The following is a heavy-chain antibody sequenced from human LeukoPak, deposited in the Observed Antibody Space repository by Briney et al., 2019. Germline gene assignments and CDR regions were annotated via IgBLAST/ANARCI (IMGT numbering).Heavy chain of an antibody. D-gene: IGHD3-3*01. CDR2: ISSSSSTI. J-gene: IGHJ4*02. CDR3: ARERWRNTIFGLYAIGY. CDR1: GFTFSSYA. Sequence: GGSLRLSCAASGFTFSSYAMSWVRQAPGKGLEWVSYISSSSSTIYYADSVKGRFTISRDNAKNSLYLQMNSLRAEDTAAYYCARERWRNTIFGLYAIGYWGQGTLVTVSS. V-gene: IGHV3-48*01.